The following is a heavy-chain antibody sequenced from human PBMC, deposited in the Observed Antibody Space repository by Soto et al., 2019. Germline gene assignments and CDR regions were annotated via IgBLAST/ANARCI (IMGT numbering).Heavy chain of an antibody. Sequence: SEPLRHTYDVSGGSSGNSNGRRWIRQPPGKGLEWIGEIYHTGSTNYNPSLKSRVTISVDKSNNRFSLKLSSVTAADSAVYYCAGGIGSDGGLWGQGSLVT. CDR3: AGGIGSDGGL. V-gene: IGHV4-4*02. CDR1: GGSSGNSNG. D-gene: IGHD3-10*01. J-gene: IGHJ4*02. CDR2: IYHTGST.